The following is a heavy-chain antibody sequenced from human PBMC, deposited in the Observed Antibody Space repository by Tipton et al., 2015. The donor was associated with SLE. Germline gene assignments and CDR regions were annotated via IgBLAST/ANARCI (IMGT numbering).Heavy chain of an antibody. CDR2: IYHRGST. CDR3: ARSRWWGNYYYYGMDV. Sequence: LRLSCAASGFTFSSYAMSWVRQPPGKGVEWIGEIYHRGSTNYNPSLKSRVTISLDTSKNQFSLKLSSVTAADTAVYYCARSRWWGNYYYYGMDVWGQGTTVTVSS. CDR1: GFTFSSYA. D-gene: IGHD2-8*02. J-gene: IGHJ6*02. V-gene: IGHV4-34*01.